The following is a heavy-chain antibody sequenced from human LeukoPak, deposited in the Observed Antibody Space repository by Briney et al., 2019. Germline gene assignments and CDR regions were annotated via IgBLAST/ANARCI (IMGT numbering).Heavy chain of an antibody. CDR3: ARARDGYPIGYFDY. J-gene: IGHJ4*02. Sequence: GRSLRLSCAASGFTFSSYGMHWVRQAPGKGLEWVAVISYDGSNKYYADSVKGQFTISRENAKNSLYLQMNSLRAEDTAVYYCARARDGYPIGYFDYWGQGTLVTVSS. D-gene: IGHD5-24*01. CDR2: ISYDGSNK. CDR1: GFTFSSYG. V-gene: IGHV3-30*03.